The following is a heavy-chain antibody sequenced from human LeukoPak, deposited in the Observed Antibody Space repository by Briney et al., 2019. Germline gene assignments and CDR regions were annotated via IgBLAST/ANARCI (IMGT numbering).Heavy chain of an antibody. CDR1: GFTFDDYG. J-gene: IGHJ3*02. CDR3: ASSYGSGATYAFDI. V-gene: IGHV3-20*04. D-gene: IGHD3-10*01. Sequence: GGSLRLSCAASGFTFDDYGMSWVRQAPGKGLEWVSGINWNGGSTGYADSVKGRFTISRDNAKDSLYLQMNSLRAEDTALYYCASSYGSGATYAFDIWGQGTMVTVSS. CDR2: INWNGGST.